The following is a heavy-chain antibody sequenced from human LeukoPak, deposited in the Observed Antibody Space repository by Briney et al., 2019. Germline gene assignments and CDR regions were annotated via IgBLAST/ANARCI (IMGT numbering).Heavy chain of an antibody. CDR3: AKVRRATSLYYFDY. J-gene: IGHJ4*02. CDR1: GFTFSSYA. D-gene: IGHD1-26*01. Sequence: PGGSLRLSCAASGFTFSSYAMHWVRQAPGKGLEWVSAISGSGGSTYYADSVKGRFTISRDNSKNTLYLQMNSLRAEDTAVYYCAKVRRATSLYYFDYWGQGTLVTVSS. V-gene: IGHV3-23*01. CDR2: ISGSGGST.